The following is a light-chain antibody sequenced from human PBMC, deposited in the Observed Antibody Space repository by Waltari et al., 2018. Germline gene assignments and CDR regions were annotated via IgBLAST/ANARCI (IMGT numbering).Light chain of an antibody. V-gene: IGKV1-27*01. Sequence: DIQMTQSPSSLSASVGDRVTITCRASQVISNYLAWYQQKPGQGPKLLIYAASTLQSGVPSRFSGSVSGTDFTLTISSLQPEDVATYYCQKYDSVPLTFGPGTKVDIK. CDR2: AAS. CDR1: QVISNY. CDR3: QKYDSVPLT. J-gene: IGKJ3*01.